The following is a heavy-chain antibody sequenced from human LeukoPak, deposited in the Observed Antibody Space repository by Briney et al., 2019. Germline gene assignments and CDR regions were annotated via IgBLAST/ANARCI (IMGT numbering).Heavy chain of an antibody. D-gene: IGHD4/OR15-4a*01. J-gene: IGHJ4*02. V-gene: IGHV1-18*04. CDR1: GYTFTGYY. CDR2: ISAYNGNT. Sequence: GASVKVSCKASGYTFTGYYMHWVRQAPGQGLEWMGWISAYNGNTNYAQKLQGRVTMTTDTSTSTAYMELRSLRSDDTAVYYCARDFVLTDYWGQGTLVTVSS. CDR3: ARDFVLTDY.